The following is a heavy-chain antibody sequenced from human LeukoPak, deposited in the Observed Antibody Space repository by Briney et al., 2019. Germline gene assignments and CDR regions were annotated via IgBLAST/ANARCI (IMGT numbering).Heavy chain of an antibody. D-gene: IGHD5/OR15-5a*01. J-gene: IGHJ4*02. CDR2: ISTSGSTF. Sequence: GGSLRLSCEASGFTFSRYEMNWVRQAPGKGLEWISYISTSGSTFYYADSVMGRFTISRDNAKNSLYLQMSSLRAEDTAVYYCTRGVYVHDYWGQGTLVTVSS. CDR3: TRGVYVHDY. CDR1: GFTFSRYE. V-gene: IGHV3-48*03.